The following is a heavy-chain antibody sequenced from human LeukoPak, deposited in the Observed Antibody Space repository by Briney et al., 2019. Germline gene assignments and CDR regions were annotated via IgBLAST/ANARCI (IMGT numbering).Heavy chain of an antibody. V-gene: IGHV1-46*01. CDR2: INPSGGST. Sequence: ASVKVSCKASGYTFTSYGISWVRQAPGQGLEWMGIINPSGGSTSYAQKFQGRVTMTRDTSTSTVYMELSSLRSEDTAVYYCARGMYSGSYDVAFDIWGQGTMVTVSS. D-gene: IGHD1-26*01. CDR1: GYTFTSYG. CDR3: ARGMYSGSYDVAFDI. J-gene: IGHJ3*02.